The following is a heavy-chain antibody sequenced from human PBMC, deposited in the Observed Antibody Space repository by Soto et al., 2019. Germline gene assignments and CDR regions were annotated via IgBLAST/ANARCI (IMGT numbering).Heavy chain of an antibody. J-gene: IGHJ5*02. CDR2: ISYDGSNK. Sequence: QVQLVESGGGVVQPGRSLRLSCAASRFTFSTYGMHWVRQAPGKGLEWVSFISYDGSNKYYADSVKGRFTISRDNSKNTLYLQMNSLRVEDTAVFYCAKDHDPQITGPSDLWGEGTLVTVSS. CDR3: AKDHDPQITGPSDL. V-gene: IGHV3-30*18. CDR1: RFTFSTYG. D-gene: IGHD1-20*01.